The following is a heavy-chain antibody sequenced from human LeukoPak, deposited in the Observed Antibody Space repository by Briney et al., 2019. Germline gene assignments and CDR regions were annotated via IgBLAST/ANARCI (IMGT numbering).Heavy chain of an antibody. D-gene: IGHD6-19*01. CDR3: ASCRTQWLAKEKRYHYHGMDV. J-gene: IGHJ6*02. CDR1: GYIFTSSD. CDR2: MNPNSGNT. V-gene: IGHV1-8*01. Sequence: ASVKVTCKASGYIFTSSDIHWVRQATGQGPEWMGWMNPNSGNTGYAQNFQGRVTMTRNTSIYTAYMELSSLRSEDTAVYYCASCRTQWLAKEKRYHYHGMDVWGQGTTVTVSS.